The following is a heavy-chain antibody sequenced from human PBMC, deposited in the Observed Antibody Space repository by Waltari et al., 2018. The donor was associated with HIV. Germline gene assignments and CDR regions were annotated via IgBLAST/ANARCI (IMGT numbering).Heavy chain of an antibody. CDR1: GGPISSSSYY. CDR2: IYYSGST. Sequence: QLQLQESGPGLVKPSETLSLTCTVSGGPISSSSYYWGWIRQPPGKGLEWIGSIYYSGSTYYNPSLKSRVTISVDTSKNQFSLKLSSVTAADTAVYYCARGYGSGSYKPLDYYYGMDVWGQGTTVTVSS. V-gene: IGHV4-39*07. D-gene: IGHD3-10*01. J-gene: IGHJ6*02. CDR3: ARGYGSGSYKPLDYYYGMDV.